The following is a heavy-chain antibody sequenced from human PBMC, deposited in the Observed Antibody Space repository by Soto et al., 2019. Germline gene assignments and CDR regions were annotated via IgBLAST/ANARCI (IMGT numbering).Heavy chain of an antibody. Sequence: QVQLQESGPGLVTPSETLSLTCTVSGDSFSNYFWSWIRQPAGKGLEWIGRLYASGSTNYNPSLKSRVTMSVDTSKNQFPLRLSSVTAADTAVYYCARLGFSSGWTYFDFWGPGTLVTISS. CDR3: ARLGFSSGWTYFDF. V-gene: IGHV4-4*07. J-gene: IGHJ4*02. CDR2: LYASGST. D-gene: IGHD6-19*01. CDR1: GDSFSNYF.